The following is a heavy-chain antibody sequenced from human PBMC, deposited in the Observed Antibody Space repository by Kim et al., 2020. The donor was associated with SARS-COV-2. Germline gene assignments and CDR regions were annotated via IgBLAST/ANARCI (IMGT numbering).Heavy chain of an antibody. Sequence: GGSLRLSCAASGFTFSSYGMHWVRQAPGKGLEWVAVIRYDGSNKYYADSVKGRFTISRDNSKNTLYLQMNSLRAEDTAVYYCAKDLRIGALELGGYWGQGTLVTVSS. CDR3: AKDLRIGALELGGY. D-gene: IGHD3-16*01. CDR1: GFTFSSYG. V-gene: IGHV3-33*06. J-gene: IGHJ4*02. CDR2: IRYDGSNK.